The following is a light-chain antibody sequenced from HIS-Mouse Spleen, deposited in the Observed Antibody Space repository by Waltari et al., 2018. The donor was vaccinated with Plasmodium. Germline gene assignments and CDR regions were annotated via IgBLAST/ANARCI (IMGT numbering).Light chain of an antibody. V-gene: IGKV3-15*01. CDR2: GAS. CDR1: QSVSSN. J-gene: IGKJ3*01. Sequence: EIVMTQSPATLSVSPGERATLSCRASQSVSSNLAWYQQKPGRAPRLRIYGASTRPTGIPAGVSGSGSGTEVTLTISSLQSEDFAVYYCQKYNNWSFTFGPGTKVDIK. CDR3: QKYNNWSFT.